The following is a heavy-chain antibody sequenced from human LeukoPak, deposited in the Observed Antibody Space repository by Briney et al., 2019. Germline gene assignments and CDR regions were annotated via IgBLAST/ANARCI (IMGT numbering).Heavy chain of an antibody. D-gene: IGHD6-13*01. CDR2: IYPADSDT. Sequence: GESLKISCKCSGYSFTSYWIGWVRQMPGKGLEWMGIIYPADSDTRYSPSFQGQVTISADKSISTAYLQWSSLKASDTAMYYCARSYSSSWAGFDPWGQGTLVTVSS. J-gene: IGHJ5*02. V-gene: IGHV5-51*01. CDR1: GYSFTSYW. CDR3: ARSYSSSWAGFDP.